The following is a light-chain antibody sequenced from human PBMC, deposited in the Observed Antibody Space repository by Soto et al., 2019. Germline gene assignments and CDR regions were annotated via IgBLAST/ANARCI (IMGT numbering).Light chain of an antibody. CDR3: SSYTSSSTPYV. V-gene: IGLV2-14*01. Sequence: QSVLTQPASVSGSPGQSITISCTGSSSDFGAYDYVSWYQQRPVKAPTLMIFDVTNRPSGVSDRFSGSKSGNAASLTVSGLQTEDEADYYCSSYTSSSTPYVFGTGTRSPS. CDR2: DVT. J-gene: IGLJ1*01. CDR1: SSDFGAYDY.